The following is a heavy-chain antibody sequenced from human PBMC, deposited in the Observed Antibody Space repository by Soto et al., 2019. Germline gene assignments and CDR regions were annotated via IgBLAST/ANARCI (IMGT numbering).Heavy chain of an antibody. CDR1: ADSFSKYY. D-gene: IGHD3-16*01. J-gene: IGHJ4*02. V-gene: IGHV4-59*01. Sequence: ETLSLTCTVSADSFSKYYWTWIRQPPGKGLEWIGYIYFNGNTKYNPSLEGRLTISIDTSKKEFSLKLSSVTAADAAVYYCASVTFGGIVLAHWGQGTLVTVSS. CDR2: IYFNGNT. CDR3: ASVTFGGIVLAH.